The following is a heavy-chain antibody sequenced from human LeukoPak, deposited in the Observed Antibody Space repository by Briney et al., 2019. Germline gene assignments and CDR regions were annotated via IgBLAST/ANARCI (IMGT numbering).Heavy chain of an antibody. D-gene: IGHD3-9*01. CDR1: GFTFSSYG. Sequence: GGSLRLSCAASGFTFSSYGMHWVRQAPGKGLEWVAVIWYDGSNKYYADSVKGRFTISSDNAKNSLYLQMNSLRAEDTAVYYCARDGHYDILTGYFQDWGQGTLVTVSS. CDR2: IWYDGSNK. V-gene: IGHV3-33*01. CDR3: ARDGHYDILTGYFQD. J-gene: IGHJ1*01.